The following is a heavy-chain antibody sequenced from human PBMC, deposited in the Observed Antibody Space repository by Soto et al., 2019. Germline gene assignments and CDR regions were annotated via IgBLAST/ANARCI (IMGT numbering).Heavy chain of an antibody. CDR1: GFTFSSYW. J-gene: IGHJ4*02. CDR2: IKGDGITT. V-gene: IGHV3-74*01. Sequence: EVQLVESGGGLVQPGGSLRLSCAASGFTFSSYWIHWVRQAPGKGLVWVSRIKGDGITTNYADSVKGRVTISRDNAKNTVYLQVNSLRAEDTAVYYCARGAFEAYYFDYWCQGTLVTVSS. D-gene: IGHD3-9*01. CDR3: ARGAFEAYYFDY.